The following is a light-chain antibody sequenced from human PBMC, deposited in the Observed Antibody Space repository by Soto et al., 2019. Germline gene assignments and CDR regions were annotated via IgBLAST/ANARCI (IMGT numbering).Light chain of an antibody. J-gene: IGKJ1*01. V-gene: IGKV3-20*01. Sequence: EIVLTQSPGTLSLSPGERATLSCRASQSVSSAYLAWYQQKLGQAPRLLIYGSSNRATGIPDRFSGSGSGIDFTLTISRLEPEDFAVYYCQQYGSSRWTFGQGTKVEIK. CDR1: QSVSSAY. CDR2: GSS. CDR3: QQYGSSRWT.